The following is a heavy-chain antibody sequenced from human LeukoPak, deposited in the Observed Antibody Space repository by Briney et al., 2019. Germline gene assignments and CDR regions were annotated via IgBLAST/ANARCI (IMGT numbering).Heavy chain of an antibody. Sequence: VASVKVSCKASGYTFTSYGISWVRQAPGQGLEWMGWISAYNGNTNYAQKLQGRVTMTTDTSTSTAYMELRSLRSDDTAVYYCARDAPITCGGDCIGAFDIWGQGTMVTVSS. D-gene: IGHD2-21*02. J-gene: IGHJ3*02. CDR3: ARDAPITCGGDCIGAFDI. V-gene: IGHV1-18*01. CDR2: ISAYNGNT. CDR1: GYTFTSYG.